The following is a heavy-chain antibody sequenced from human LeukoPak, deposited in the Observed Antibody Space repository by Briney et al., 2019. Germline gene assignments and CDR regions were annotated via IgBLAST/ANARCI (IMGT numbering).Heavy chain of an antibody. CDR2: ISYDGSNK. CDR1: GFTFSSYG. CDR3: ARGKDTAMVNYGMDV. J-gene: IGHJ6*02. Sequence: QPGGSLRLSCAASGFTFSSYGMHWVRQAPGKGLEWVAVISYDGSNKYYADSVKGRFTISRGNSKNTLYLQMNSLRAEDTAVYYCARGKDTAMVNYGMDVWGQGTTVTVSS. D-gene: IGHD5-18*01. V-gene: IGHV3-30*03.